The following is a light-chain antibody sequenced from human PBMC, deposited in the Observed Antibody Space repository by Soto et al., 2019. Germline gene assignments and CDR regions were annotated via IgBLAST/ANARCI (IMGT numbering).Light chain of an antibody. CDR2: AAS. Sequence: EIVLTQSPGPLYLSPGERATLSCRASQSVSSNSLGWYQQRPGQAPRLLISAASSRESGIPRGFFGGGAGSECTRPISRLEHEDFAVYYCQQYGSSAWTFGQGTKVDIK. CDR3: QQYGSSAWT. CDR1: QSVSSNS. J-gene: IGKJ1*01. V-gene: IGKV3-20*01.